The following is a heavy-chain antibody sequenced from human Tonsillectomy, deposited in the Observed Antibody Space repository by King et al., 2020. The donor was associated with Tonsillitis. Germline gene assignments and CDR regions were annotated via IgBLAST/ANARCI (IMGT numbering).Heavy chain of an antibody. CDR1: GFVFDNYD. CDR2: ISSNKKYI. Sequence: VQLVQSGGGLVKPGGSLRLSCATSGFVFDNYDINWVRQAPGKGLEWVSSISSNKKYIYYADSVKGRFTISRDSAKSSVFLQMNSLRVDDTAVYYCAKDKGAEYYDTGRGAFDVWGQGTMVTVPS. J-gene: IGHJ3*01. CDR3: AKDKGAEYYDTGRGAFDV. D-gene: IGHD3-16*01. V-gene: IGHV3-21*01.